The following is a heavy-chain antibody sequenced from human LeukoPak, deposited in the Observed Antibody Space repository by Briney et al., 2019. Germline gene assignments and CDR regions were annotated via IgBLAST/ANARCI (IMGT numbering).Heavy chain of an antibody. D-gene: IGHD3-22*01. CDR3: ARDLAEYYYDSSGYYYYFDY. J-gene: IGHJ4*02. CDR2: ISAYNGNT. Sequence: ASVKVSCKASGGTFSSYAISWVRQAPGQGLEWMGWISAYNGNTNYAQKLQGRVTMTTDTSTSTAYMELRSLRSDDTAVYYCARDLAEYYYDSSGYYYYFDYWGQGTLVTVSS. CDR1: GGTFSSYA. V-gene: IGHV1-18*01.